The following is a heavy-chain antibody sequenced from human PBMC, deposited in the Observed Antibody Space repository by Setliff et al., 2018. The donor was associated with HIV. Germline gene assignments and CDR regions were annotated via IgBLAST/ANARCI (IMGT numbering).Heavy chain of an antibody. CDR3: SRSQGIGNYYMDD. V-gene: IGHV3-21*06. CDR2: ISWRSTYI. Sequence: KASETLSLSCAASGFTFSTHCMNWVRQAPGKGLEWISSISWRSTYIYYSDSVKGRFTISRDDATNSLFLQVNSLRDEDTAVYYCSRSQGIGNYYMDDWGTGTTVTVSS. D-gene: IGHD3-10*01. J-gene: IGHJ6*03. CDR1: GFTFSTHC.